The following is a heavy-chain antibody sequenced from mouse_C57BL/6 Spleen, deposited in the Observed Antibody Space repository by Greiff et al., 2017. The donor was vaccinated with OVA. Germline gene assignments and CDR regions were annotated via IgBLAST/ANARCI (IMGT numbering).Heavy chain of an antibody. D-gene: IGHD2-2*01. Sequence: QVQLQQSGAELVRPGASVTLSCKASGYTFTDYEMHWVKQTPVHGMEWIGAIDPETGGTAYNQKFKGKAILTADKSSSTAYMELRSLTSEDSAVYYCTRCGRGVRAMDYWGQGTSVTVSS. CDR3: TRCGRGVRAMDY. CDR1: GYTFTDYE. V-gene: IGHV1-15*01. J-gene: IGHJ4*01. CDR2: IDPETGGT.